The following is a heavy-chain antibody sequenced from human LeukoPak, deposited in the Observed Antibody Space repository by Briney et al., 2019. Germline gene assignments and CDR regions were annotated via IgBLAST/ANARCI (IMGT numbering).Heavy chain of an antibody. CDR3: ARRRDGYNLRGFDP. D-gene: IGHD5-24*01. Sequence: SETLSLTCTASGGSISSSSYYWGWIRQPPGKGLEWIGSIYYSGSTYYNPSLKSRVTISVDTSKNQFSLKLSSVTAADTAVYYCARRRDGYNLRGFDPWGQGTLVTVSS. CDR2: IYYSGST. J-gene: IGHJ5*02. CDR1: GGSISSSSYY. V-gene: IGHV4-39*01.